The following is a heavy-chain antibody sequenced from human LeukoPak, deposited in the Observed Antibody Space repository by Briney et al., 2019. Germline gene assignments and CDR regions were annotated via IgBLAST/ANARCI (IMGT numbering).Heavy chain of an antibody. CDR1: GFIFSSHG. CDR2: IRGDGVTT. V-gene: IGHV3-23*01. J-gene: IGHJ5*02. D-gene: IGHD3-22*01. CDR3: ARWYYYETSGLYYGSFDN. Sequence: GGSLRLSCAASGFIFSSHGMNWVRQAPGKVLEWVSGIRGDGVTTYYADSVKGRFTISRDNSKNTLYLQMNSLRAEDTAVYYCARWYYYETSGLYYGSFDNWGQGTLVTVS.